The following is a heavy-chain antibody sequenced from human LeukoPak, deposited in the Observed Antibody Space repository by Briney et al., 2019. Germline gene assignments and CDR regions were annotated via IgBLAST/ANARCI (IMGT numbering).Heavy chain of an antibody. V-gene: IGHV4-34*01. J-gene: IGHJ4*02. Sequence: SETLSLTCAVYGGSFSGYYWSWIRQPPGKGLEWIGEINHSGSTNYNPSLKSRVTISVDTSKNQFSLRLSSETAADTAVYYCARGKGSYWGQGTLVTVSS. CDR2: INHSGST. D-gene: IGHD3-10*01. CDR3: ARGKGSY. CDR1: GGSFSGYY.